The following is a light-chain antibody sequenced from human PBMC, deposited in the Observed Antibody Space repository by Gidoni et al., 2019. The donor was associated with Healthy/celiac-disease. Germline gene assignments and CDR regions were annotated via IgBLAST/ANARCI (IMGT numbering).Light chain of an antibody. Sequence: EIVMTQSPATLSVSPGGRATLPCRASQSVSSNLAWYQQKPGQAPRPLIYGAPTRATGIPARFRGSGSGTDSTLTISSLQSEDFAVYSCQQYNNWPYTFGQGTKLEIK. V-gene: IGKV3-15*01. J-gene: IGKJ2*01. CDR3: QQYNNWPYT. CDR2: GAP. CDR1: QSVSSN.